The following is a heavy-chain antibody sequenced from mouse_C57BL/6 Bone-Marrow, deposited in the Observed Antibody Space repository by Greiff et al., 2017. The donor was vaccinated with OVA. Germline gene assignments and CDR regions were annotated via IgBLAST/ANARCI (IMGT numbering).Heavy chain of an antibody. J-gene: IGHJ3*01. CDR3: ARPGDYDGDWFAY. CDR1: GYTFTTYP. V-gene: IGHV1-47*01. CDR2: FHPYNDDT. D-gene: IGHD2-4*01. Sequence: QVQLQQSGAELVKPGASVKMSCKASGYTFTTYPIEWMKQNHGKSLEWIGNFHPYNDDTKYNEKFKGKATLTVDKSSSTVYLELSRLTSDDSAVYYGARPGDYDGDWFAYWGQGTLVTVSA.